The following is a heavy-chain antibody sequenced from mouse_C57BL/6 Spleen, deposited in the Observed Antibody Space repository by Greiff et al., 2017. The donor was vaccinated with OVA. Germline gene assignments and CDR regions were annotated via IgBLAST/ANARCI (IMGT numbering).Heavy chain of an antibody. J-gene: IGHJ2*01. CDR2: ISSGGGNT. V-gene: IGHV5-9*01. Sequence: EVKVVESGGGLVKPGGSLKLSCAASGFTFSSYTMSWVRQTPEKRLDWVATISSGGGNTYYPDSVKGRFTISRDNAKNTLYLQMSRLRSEDTALYYCARGGGNFDYWGQGTTLTVSS. CDR1: GFTFSSYT. CDR3: ARGGGNFDY.